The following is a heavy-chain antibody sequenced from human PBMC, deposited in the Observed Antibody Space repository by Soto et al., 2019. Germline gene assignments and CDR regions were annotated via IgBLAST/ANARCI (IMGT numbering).Heavy chain of an antibody. CDR2: IYYSGST. CDR3: ARARQYYDCEFDP. Sequence: SETLSLTCTVSGGSISSYYWSWIRQPPGKGLEWIGYIYYSGSTNYNPSLKSRVTISVDTSKNQFSLKLTSVTAADTAVYYCARARQYYDCEFDPWGQGTLVNVS. V-gene: IGHV4-59*12. CDR1: GGSISSYY. J-gene: IGHJ5*02. D-gene: IGHD3-22*01.